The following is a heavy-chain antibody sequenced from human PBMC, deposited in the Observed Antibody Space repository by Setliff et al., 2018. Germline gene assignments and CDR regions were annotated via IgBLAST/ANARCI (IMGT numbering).Heavy chain of an antibody. V-gene: IGHV1-18*01. J-gene: IGHJ4*02. CDR3: ARGPLDFVVVPAAAKFDY. D-gene: IGHD2-2*01. CDR2: ISAYNGNT. CDR1: GYTFSRYG. Sequence: ASVKVSCKASGYTFSRYGISWVRQAPGQGLEWMGWISAYNGNTNYAQKLQGRVTMTTDTSTSTAYMELRSLRSDDTAVYYCARGPLDFVVVPAAAKFDYWGPGTLVT.